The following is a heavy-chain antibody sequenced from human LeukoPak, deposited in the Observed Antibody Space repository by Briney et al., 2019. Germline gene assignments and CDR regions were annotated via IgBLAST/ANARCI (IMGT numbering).Heavy chain of an antibody. D-gene: IGHD1-1*01. CDR2: IYYSGST. CDR3: ARVSWFPGTSYYYMDV. J-gene: IGHJ6*03. CDR1: GGSISSYY. V-gene: IGHV4-59*01. Sequence: PSETLSLTCTVSGGSISSYYWGWIRQPPGKGLEWIGYIYYSGSTNYNPSLKSRVTISVDTSKNQFSLKLTSVTAADTAVYYCARVSWFPGTSYYYMDVWGKGTTVTVSS.